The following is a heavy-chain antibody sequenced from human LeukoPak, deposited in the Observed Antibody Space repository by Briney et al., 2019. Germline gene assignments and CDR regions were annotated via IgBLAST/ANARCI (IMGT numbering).Heavy chain of an antibody. CDR2: ISGSGGST. V-gene: IGHV3-23*01. CDR1: GFTFSSYW. D-gene: IGHD3-10*01. Sequence: GGSLRLSCAASGFTFSSYWMSWVRQAPGKGLEWVSAISGSGGSTYYAGSVKGRFTISRDNSKNTLYLQMNSLRAEDTAVYYCAKDLGSLLGYYYYYGMDVWGQGTTVTVSS. J-gene: IGHJ6*02. CDR3: AKDLGSLLGYYYYYGMDV.